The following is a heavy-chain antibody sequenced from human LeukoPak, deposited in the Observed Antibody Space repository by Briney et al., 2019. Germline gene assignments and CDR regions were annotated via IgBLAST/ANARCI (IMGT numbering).Heavy chain of an antibody. CDR2: ISYDGSNK. J-gene: IGHJ4*02. V-gene: IGHV3-30-3*01. CDR3: ARDDSGSYFDY. Sequence: GGSLRLSCAASGFTFSSYAVHWVRQAPGKGLEWVAVISYDGSNKYYADSVKGRFTISRDNSKNTLYLQMNSLRAEDTAVYYCARDDSGSYFDYWGQGTLVTVSS. D-gene: IGHD1-26*01. CDR1: GFTFSSYA.